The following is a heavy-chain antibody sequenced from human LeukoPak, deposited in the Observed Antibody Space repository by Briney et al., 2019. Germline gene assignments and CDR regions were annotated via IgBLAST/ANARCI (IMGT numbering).Heavy chain of an antibody. CDR1: GFTFSSYD. D-gene: IGHD1-20*01. CDR3: ARGSITGTTGYFDY. J-gene: IGHJ4*02. CDR2: IGTAGDT. V-gene: IGHV3-13*01. Sequence: PGGSLRLSCAASGFTFSSYDMHWVRQATGKGLAWVSAIGTAGDTYYPGSVKGRFTISRENAKNSLYLQMNSLRAGDTAVYYCARGSITGTTGYFDYWGQGTLVTVSS.